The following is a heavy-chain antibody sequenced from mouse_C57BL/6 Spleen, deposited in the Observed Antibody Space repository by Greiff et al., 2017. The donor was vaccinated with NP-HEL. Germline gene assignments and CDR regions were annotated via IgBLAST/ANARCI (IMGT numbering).Heavy chain of an antibody. V-gene: IGHV1-50*01. CDR2: IDPSDSYT. J-gene: IGHJ3*01. CDR1: GYTFTSYW. Sequence: QVQLQQPGAELVKPGASVKLSCKASGYTFTSYWMQWVKQRPGQGLEWIGEIDPSDSYTNYNQKFKGKATLTVDKSSSTAYMQRSSLTSEDSADYYSARGTSTAGFAYWGQGTLVTVSA. D-gene: IGHD1-2*01. CDR3: ARGTSTAGFAY.